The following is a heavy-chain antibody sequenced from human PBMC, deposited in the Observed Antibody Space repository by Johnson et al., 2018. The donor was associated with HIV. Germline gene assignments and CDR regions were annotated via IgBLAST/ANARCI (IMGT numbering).Heavy chain of an antibody. J-gene: IGHJ3*02. D-gene: IGHD6-19*01. V-gene: IGHV3-73*01. CDR1: EFTFSTYG. CDR3: TSGKSWLAVDAFDI. Sequence: VQLVESGGGLVQPGGSLRLSCAASEFTFSTYGMHWVRQASGKGLEWVGRIRSKANSYATAYAASVKGRITISRDDSKNTAYLQMNSLKTEDTAVYYCTSGKSWLAVDAFDIWGRGTMVTVSA. CDR2: IRSKANSYAT.